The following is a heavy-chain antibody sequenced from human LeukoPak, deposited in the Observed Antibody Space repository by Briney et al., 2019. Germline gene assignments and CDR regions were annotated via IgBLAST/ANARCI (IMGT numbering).Heavy chain of an antibody. CDR2: INYSGST. D-gene: IGHD3-22*01. V-gene: IGHV4-61*08. CDR1: GGSISSGGYY. CDR3: ARHDAIISMKVGERPFEI. J-gene: IGHJ3*02. Sequence: SQTLSLTCTVSGGSISSGGYYWNWIRQPPGKGLEWIGYINYSGSTTYNPSLKSRITISVDTSRNQLSLKLSSVTAADTAVYYCARHDAIISMKVGERPFEIWGQGTMVTVSS.